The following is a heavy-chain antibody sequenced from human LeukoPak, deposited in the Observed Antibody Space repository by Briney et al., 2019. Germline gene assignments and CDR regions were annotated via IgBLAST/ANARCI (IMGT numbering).Heavy chain of an antibody. CDR1: GFTFSSYG. CDR2: IRYDGSNK. V-gene: IGHV3-30*02. CDR3: AKGRIAAHRHYYYYMDA. D-gene: IGHD6-6*01. Sequence: PGGSLRLSCAASGFTFSSYGMHWVRQAPGKGLEWVAFIRYDGSNKYYADSVKGRFTISRDNSKSTLYLQMNRLRAEDTAVYYCAKGRIAAHRHYYYYMDAWGKGTTVTVSS. J-gene: IGHJ6*03.